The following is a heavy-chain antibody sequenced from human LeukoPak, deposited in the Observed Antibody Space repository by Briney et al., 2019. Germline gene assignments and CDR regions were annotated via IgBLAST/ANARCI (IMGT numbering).Heavy chain of an antibody. J-gene: IGHJ4*02. CDR2: IYPGDSDT. D-gene: IGHD3-10*01. Sequence: GESLKISCKGSGYSFTSYWIGWVRQMPGKGLEWMGIIYPGDSDTRYSPSFQGQVTISADKSIGTAYLQWSSLNASDTAMYYCARRAYYYGSGSYYLDYWGQGTLVTVSS. CDR3: ARRAYYYGSGSYYLDY. CDR1: GYSFTSYW. V-gene: IGHV5-51*01.